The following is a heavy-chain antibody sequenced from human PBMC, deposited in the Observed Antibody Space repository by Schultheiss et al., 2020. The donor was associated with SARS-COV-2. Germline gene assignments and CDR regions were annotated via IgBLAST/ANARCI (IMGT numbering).Heavy chain of an antibody. D-gene: IGHD1-14*01. V-gene: IGHV4-59*01. Sequence: SETLSLTCAVYGGSFSGYYWSWIRQPAGKGLEWIGYIYYSGSTNYNPSLKSRVTISVDTSKNQFSLKLSSVTAADTAVYYCARATRLTTSVYYYYYMDVWGKGTTVTVSS. J-gene: IGHJ6*03. CDR1: GGSFSGYY. CDR2: IYYSGST. CDR3: ARATRLTTSVYYYYYMDV.